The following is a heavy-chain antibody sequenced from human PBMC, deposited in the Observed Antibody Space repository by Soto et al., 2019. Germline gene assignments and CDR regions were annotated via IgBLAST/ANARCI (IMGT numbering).Heavy chain of an antibody. V-gene: IGHV4-31*02. CDR2: LYYSGST. CDR3: ARDGTRVLRFLEWSTRMGLGMEL. Sequence: PSETLSLTCTVSGGSISSGGYYWIWIRHHPGKGLEWIGYLYYSGSTYYNPSLKSRVTISVDTSKNQFALKLSSVTAADTAVYYCARDGTRVLRFLEWSTRMGLGMELWGQGTTVTVSS. D-gene: IGHD3-3*01. CDR1: GGSISSGGYY. J-gene: IGHJ6*02.